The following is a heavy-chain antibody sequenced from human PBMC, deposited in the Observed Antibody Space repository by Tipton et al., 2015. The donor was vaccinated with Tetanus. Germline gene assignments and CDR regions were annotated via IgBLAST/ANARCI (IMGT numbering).Heavy chain of an antibody. J-gene: IGHJ5*01. V-gene: IGHV4-61*08. CDR2: IFYTGST. CDR1: GGSVNSGGCY. Sequence: TLSLTCTVSGGSVNSGGCYWTWIRQPPGRGLEWIGYIFYTGSTSYNPSLKSRVTISRDTSKNEFFLNLDSVTAADTAVYFCASLAGRPRFDSWGQGALVTVSS. D-gene: IGHD1-26*01. CDR3: ASLAGRPRFDS.